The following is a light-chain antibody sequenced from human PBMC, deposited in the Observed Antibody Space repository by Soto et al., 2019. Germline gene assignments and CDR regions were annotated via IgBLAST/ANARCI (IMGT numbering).Light chain of an antibody. V-gene: IGLV2-14*01. CDR2: DVI. CDR3: SSYTNTNTQYV. CDR1: SSDIGGYNY. J-gene: IGLJ1*01. Sequence: QSALTQPASVSGSPGQSIAISCTGTSSDIGGYNYVSWYQQHPGKAPKLLIYDVINRPSGVSNRFSGSKSGNTASLTISGLQTEDEADYYCSSYTNTNTQYVFGTGTKLTVL.